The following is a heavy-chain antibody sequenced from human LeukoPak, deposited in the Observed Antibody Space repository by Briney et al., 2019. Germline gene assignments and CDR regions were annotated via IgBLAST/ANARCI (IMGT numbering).Heavy chain of an antibody. CDR1: GFTFSSYA. D-gene: IGHD6-13*01. CDR3: AIGSGSSWYFYFDY. J-gene: IGHJ4*02. V-gene: IGHV3-20*04. CDR2: IKWDGGRT. Sequence: GGSLRLSCAASGFTFSSYAMSWVRQAPGKGLEWVSGIKWDGGRTGYADSVKGRFTISRDNAKNSVYLQVNSLRAEDTALYYCAIGSGSSWYFYFDYWGQGTLVTVSS.